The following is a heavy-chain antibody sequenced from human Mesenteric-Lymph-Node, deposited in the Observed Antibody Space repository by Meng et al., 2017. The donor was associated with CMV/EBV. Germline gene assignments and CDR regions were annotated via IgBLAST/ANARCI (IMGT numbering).Heavy chain of an antibody. CDR2: IYYSGNT. Sequence: SQTLSLTCPVSGGSISSSNCYWGWIRQPPGKGLEWIGSIYYSGNTYYNPSLKSRLTISIDTSKNEFSLRLSSVTAADTAVYYCARQYSSSSYYYYGMDVWGQGTTVTVSS. CDR3: ARQYSSSSYYYYGMDV. CDR1: GGSISSSNCY. D-gene: IGHD6-13*01. V-gene: IGHV4-39*07. J-gene: IGHJ6*02.